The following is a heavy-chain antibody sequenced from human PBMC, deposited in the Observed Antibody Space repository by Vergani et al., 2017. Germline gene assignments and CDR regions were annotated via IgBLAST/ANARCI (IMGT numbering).Heavy chain of an antibody. J-gene: IGHJ4*02. CDR3: AKPMVRGVIIPQDY. CDR2: ISWNSGNI. Sequence: EVQLVESGGDLVQPGRSLRLSCAASGFTFDDYAMHWVRQVPGKGLEWVSGISWNSGNIDYADSVKGRFTISRDNSKNTLYLQMNSLRAEDTAVYYCAKPMVRGVIIPQDYWGQGTLVTVSS. D-gene: IGHD3-10*01. V-gene: IGHV3-9*01. CDR1: GFTFDDYA.